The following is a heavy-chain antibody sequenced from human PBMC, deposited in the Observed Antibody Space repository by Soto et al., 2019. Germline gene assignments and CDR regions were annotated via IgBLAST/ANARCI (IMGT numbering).Heavy chain of an antibody. CDR2: ISAYNGNT. Sequence: SVKVSCEAFDYTFTSYGISWVRQAPVQGLEWMGWISAYNGNTNYSQKLQGRVTMTTDTSTSTAYMELRSLRSDDTAVYYCARGAASYYYDSSGWFAFDIWGQGTMVTVSS. CDR1: DYTFTSYG. J-gene: IGHJ3*02. D-gene: IGHD3-22*01. CDR3: ARGAASYYYDSSGWFAFDI. V-gene: IGHV1-18*04.